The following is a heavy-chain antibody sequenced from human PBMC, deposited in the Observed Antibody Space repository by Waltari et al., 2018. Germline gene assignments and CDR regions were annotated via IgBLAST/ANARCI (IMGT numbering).Heavy chain of an antibody. J-gene: IGHJ4*02. CDR1: GFSLSGYW. D-gene: IGHD3-22*01. Sequence: DVQLVESGGGVVQPGGSLRLSCAASGFSLSGYWMSWVRQAPGKGLEWVANIKEDGIEKYYVESVKGRFTISRDNAKNSLYLQMNSLRAEDTAVYYCARDDSTGYYYFDYWGQGTLVTVSS. CDR3: ARDDSTGYYYFDY. V-gene: IGHV3-7*03. CDR2: IKEDGIEK.